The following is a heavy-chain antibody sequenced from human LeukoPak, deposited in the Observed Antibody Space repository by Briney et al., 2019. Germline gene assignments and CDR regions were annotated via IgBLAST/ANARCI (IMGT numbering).Heavy chain of an antibody. D-gene: IGHD2-15*01. J-gene: IGHJ4*02. V-gene: IGHV3-23*01. CDR2: IFCSGGSA. CDR1: GFTFGSYA. Sequence: GGSLRLSCAASGFTFGSYAMYWVRQAPGKGLEWVSGIFCSGGSAHYADSVKGRSTISRDNSKNTVYLQMDSLRVEDTAIYYCAKTTTGYSSGRYPAWPIDYWGQGTLVTVSS. CDR3: AKTTTGYSSGRYPAWPIDY.